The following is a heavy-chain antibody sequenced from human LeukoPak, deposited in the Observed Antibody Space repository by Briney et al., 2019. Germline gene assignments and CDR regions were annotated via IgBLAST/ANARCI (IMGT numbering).Heavy chain of an antibody. V-gene: IGHV4-4*07. CDR3: ARGVAGYGPYDY. J-gene: IGHJ4*02. D-gene: IGHD5-12*01. CDR2: IYNSGTT. Sequence: SETLSLTCIVSGGSISGYYWSWIRQPAGKGLEWIGRIYNSGTTYYNPSLKSRLTMSVDTSKNQFSLNLSFVTAADTAVYYCARGVAGYGPYDYWGQGTLVTVSS. CDR1: GGSISGYY.